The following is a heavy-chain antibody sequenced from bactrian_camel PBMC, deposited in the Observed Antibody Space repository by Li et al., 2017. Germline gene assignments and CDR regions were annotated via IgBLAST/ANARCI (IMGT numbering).Heavy chain of an antibody. V-gene: IGHV3S40*01. J-gene: IGHJ6*01. CDR2: VNRGSTAT. CDR3: GTTSGGY. D-gene: IGHD2*01. CDR1: GLTFSSYY. Sequence: DVQLVESGGELVQPGGSLRLSCEVSGLTFSSYYMTWVRQAPGKGLEWVSGVNRGSTATYYVDSVKGRLTISRDNAKNTLFLHMNSLKTEDTAVYYCGTTSGGYWGQGTQVTVS.